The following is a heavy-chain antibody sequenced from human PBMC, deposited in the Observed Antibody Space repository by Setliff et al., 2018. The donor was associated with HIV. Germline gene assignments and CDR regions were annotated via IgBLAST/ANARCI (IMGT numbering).Heavy chain of an antibody. CDR2: IYTSGST. CDR1: GGSFSGYY. D-gene: IGHD2-15*01. CDR3: ATDPTSYCTGGNCHSGRFAS. V-gene: IGHV4-4*07. J-gene: IGHJ4*02. Sequence: PSETLSLTCAVYGGSFSGYYWSWIRQPAGKGLEWIGHIYTSGSTNYNPSLKSRVTISVDTSRNEFSLKLSSVTAADTAVYYCATDPTSYCTGGNCHSGRFASWGQGTLVTVSS.